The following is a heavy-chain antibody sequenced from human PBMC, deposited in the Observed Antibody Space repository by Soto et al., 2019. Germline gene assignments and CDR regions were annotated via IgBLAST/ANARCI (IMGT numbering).Heavy chain of an antibody. CDR2: LGTAGDT. D-gene: IGHD5-18*01. J-gene: IGHJ4*02. Sequence: PGGSLRLSCAASGFTFSSYDMHWVRQPTGKGLEWVSTLGTAGDTYYSGSVKGRFTVSRENAKNSLYLQMNSLRAEDTAVYYCARVGYSYGYAYWGQGTLVTVSS. CDR1: GFTFSSYD. CDR3: ARVGYSYGYAY. V-gene: IGHV3-13*01.